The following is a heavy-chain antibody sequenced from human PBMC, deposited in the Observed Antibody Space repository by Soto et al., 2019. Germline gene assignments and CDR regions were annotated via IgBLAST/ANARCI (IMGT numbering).Heavy chain of an antibody. V-gene: IGHV1-69*13. CDR3: ACDGGGYDSSGYNFFY. CDR2: IIPIFGTA. CDR1: GGTFSSSG. Sequence: SVKVSSKAFGGTFSSSGVNWVRQAPGQGLEWMAGIIPIFGTAKYAQKFQGRVTISAAESTSTAYMELSSLRSDDTAMYYCACDGGGYDSSGYNFFYWGQGTLVTVSS. D-gene: IGHD3-22*01. J-gene: IGHJ4*02.